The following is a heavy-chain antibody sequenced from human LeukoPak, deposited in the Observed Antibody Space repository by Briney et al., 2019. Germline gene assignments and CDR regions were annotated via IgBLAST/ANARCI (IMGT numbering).Heavy chain of an antibody. CDR1: GFTFSSYA. CDR2: ISGSGGSA. CDR3: AKGRNTPMHIVVVTAIRH. V-gene: IGHV3-23*01. Sequence: GGSLRLSCAASGFTFSSYAMSWVRQAPGKGLEWVSAISGSGGSAYYADSVKGRFTISRDNSKNTLYLQMNSLRAEDTAVYYCAKGRNTPMHIVVVTAIRHWGQGTLVTVSS. J-gene: IGHJ4*02. D-gene: IGHD2-21*02.